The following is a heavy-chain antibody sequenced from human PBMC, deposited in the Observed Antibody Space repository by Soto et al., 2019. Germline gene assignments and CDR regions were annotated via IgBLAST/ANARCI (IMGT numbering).Heavy chain of an antibody. CDR1: GGSFSGYY. CDR2: INHSGST. D-gene: IGHD5-18*01. J-gene: IGHJ4*02. V-gene: IGHV4-34*01. CDR3: ASRRRIRATLARGYSYALEGDY. Sequence: SETLSLTCAVYGGSFSGYYWSWIRQPPGKGLEWIGEINHSGSTNYNPSLKSRVTISVDTSKNQFSLKLSSVTAADTAVYYCASRRRIRATLARGYSYALEGDYWGQGTLVTVSS.